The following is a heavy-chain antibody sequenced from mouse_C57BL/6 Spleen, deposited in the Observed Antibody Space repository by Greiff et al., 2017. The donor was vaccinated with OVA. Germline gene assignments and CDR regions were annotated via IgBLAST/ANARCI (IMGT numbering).Heavy chain of an antibody. CDR3: ARVRWLLRYFDV. V-gene: IGHV14-2*01. D-gene: IGHD2-3*01. CDR2: IDPEDGET. J-gene: IGHJ1*03. Sequence: EVQLQQSGAELVKPGASVKLSCTASGFNIKDYYMHWVKQRTEQGLEWIGRIDPEDGETKYAPKFQGKATITADTSSHTAYLQLSSLPSDDAAVYYCARVRWLLRYFDVWGTGTTVTVSS. CDR1: GFNIKDYY.